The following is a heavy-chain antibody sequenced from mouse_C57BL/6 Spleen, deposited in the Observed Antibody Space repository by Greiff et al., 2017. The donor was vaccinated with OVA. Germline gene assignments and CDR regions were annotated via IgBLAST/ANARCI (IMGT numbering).Heavy chain of an antibody. V-gene: IGHV1-53*01. D-gene: IGHD1-1*01. CDR2: INPSNGGT. CDR1: GYTFTSYW. Sequence: QVHVKQPGTDLVKPGASVKLSCKASGYTFTSYWMHWVKQRPGQGLEWIGNINPSNGGTNYNEKFKSKATLTVDKSSSTAYMQLSSLTSEDSAVYYCARITTVVARGFAYWGQGTLVTVSA. CDR3: ARITTVVARGFAY. J-gene: IGHJ3*01.